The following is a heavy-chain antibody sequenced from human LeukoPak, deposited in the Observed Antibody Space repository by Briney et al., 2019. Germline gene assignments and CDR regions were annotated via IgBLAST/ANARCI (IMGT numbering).Heavy chain of an antibody. V-gene: IGHV3-21*01. CDR3: ARDLGVYGDYGGVYYFDY. D-gene: IGHD4-17*01. CDR2: ISSSSGYI. Sequence: PGGSLRLSCAASGFTFSSYSMNWVRQAPGKGLEWVSSISSSSGYIYYADSVKGRFTISRDNAKNSLYLQMNSLRAEDTAVYYCARDLGVYGDYGGVYYFDYWGQGTLVTVSS. CDR1: GFTFSSYS. J-gene: IGHJ4*02.